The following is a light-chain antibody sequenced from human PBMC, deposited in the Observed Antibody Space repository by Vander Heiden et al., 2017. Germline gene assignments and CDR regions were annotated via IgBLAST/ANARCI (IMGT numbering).Light chain of an antibody. V-gene: IGKV3-11*01. CDR1: QSVSSY. J-gene: IGKJ3*01. CDR2: DAS. CDR3: QQRSN. Sequence: EIVLTQSPATLSLSPGASATLSCRASQSVSSYLAWYQQKPGQATRLLIYDASNRATGIPARCSGSGSGTAFTLTISSLEPEDFAVYYCQQRSNFGPGTKVDIK.